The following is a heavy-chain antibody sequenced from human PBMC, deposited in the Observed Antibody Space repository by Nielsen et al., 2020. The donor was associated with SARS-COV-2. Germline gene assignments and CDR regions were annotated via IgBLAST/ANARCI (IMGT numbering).Heavy chain of an antibody. CDR1: GFTFSNYA. Sequence: GESLKISCAASGFTFSNYAMTWVRQAPGKGLEWVSIISDGGRSTYYADSVKGRFTISRDNSKNTLFLQMKSLRAEDTAVYYCAKDWWMTTVITTSDYWGQGTLVTVSS. D-gene: IGHD4-23*01. J-gene: IGHJ4*02. CDR2: ISDGGRST. V-gene: IGHV3-23*01. CDR3: AKDWWMTTVITTSDY.